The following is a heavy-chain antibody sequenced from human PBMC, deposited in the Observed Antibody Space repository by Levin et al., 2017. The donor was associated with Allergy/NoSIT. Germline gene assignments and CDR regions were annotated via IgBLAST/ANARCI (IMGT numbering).Heavy chain of an antibody. CDR2: ISGSGGST. CDR3: AKVVSGGYYYYGMDV. Sequence: LSLTCAASGFTFSTYAMSWVRQAPGKGLEWVSAISGSGGSTYYADSVKGRFTISRDNSKNTLYLQMNSLRAEDTAVYYCAKVVSGGYYYYGMDVWGQGTTVTVSS. V-gene: IGHV3-23*01. D-gene: IGHD6-19*01. J-gene: IGHJ6*02. CDR1: GFTFSTYA.